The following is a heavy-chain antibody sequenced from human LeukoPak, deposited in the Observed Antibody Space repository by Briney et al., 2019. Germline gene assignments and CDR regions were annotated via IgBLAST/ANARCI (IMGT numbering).Heavy chain of an antibody. Sequence: SETLSLTCAVYGGSFSGYYWSWIRQPPGKGLEWIGEINHSGSTNYNPSLKSRVTISVDTSKNQLSLKLSSVTAADTAVYYCARDGGYCSSTSCPGLDYWGQGTLVTVSS. CDR1: GGSFSGYY. CDR3: ARDGGYCSSTSCPGLDY. V-gene: IGHV4-34*01. J-gene: IGHJ4*02. D-gene: IGHD2-2*01. CDR2: INHSGST.